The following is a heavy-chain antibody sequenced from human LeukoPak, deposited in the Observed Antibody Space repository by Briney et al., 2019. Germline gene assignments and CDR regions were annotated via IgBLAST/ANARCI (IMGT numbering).Heavy chain of an antibody. CDR2: ISWNSGSI. D-gene: IGHD3-16*01. CDR3: AKDLVLGGTTGFDY. CDR1: GLTFDDYA. J-gene: IGHJ4*02. V-gene: IGHV3-9*01. Sequence: PVGCLRLSCAAPGLTFDDYAMHWVGQAPGKGLGWVSGISWNSGSIGYADSVKGRFTISRDNAKNSLYLQMNSLRAEDTALYYCAKDLVLGGTTGFDYWGQGTLVTVSS.